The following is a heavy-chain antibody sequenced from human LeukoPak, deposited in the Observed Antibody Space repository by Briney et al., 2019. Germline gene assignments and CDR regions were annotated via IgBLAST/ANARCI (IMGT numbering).Heavy chain of an antibody. CDR2: IRHDGNDK. Sequence: GGSLRLSCAASGFTFSYYGMHWVRQAPGKGLEGVAFIRHDGNDKFYAESVKGRFTISRDTSRNTLYLQMNSLRLEDTAVYYCAKDLMRDRWFGESWGQGTLVSVSS. CDR1: GFTFSYYG. V-gene: IGHV3-30*02. CDR3: AKDLMRDRWFGES. J-gene: IGHJ5*02. D-gene: IGHD3-10*01.